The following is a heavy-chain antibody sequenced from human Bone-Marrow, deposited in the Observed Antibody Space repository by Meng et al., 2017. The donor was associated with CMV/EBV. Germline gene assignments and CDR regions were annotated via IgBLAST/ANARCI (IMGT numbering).Heavy chain of an antibody. CDR3: ARDTVPHIVVVPAATGVDYSYYGMDV. J-gene: IGHJ6*02. Sequence: ASVKVSCKASGYTFTSYGICWVRQAPGQALEWMGWISAYNVNTNYAQKLQGRVTMTTDTSTSTAYMVLRSLRSDDTAVYYCARDTVPHIVVVPAATGVDYSYYGMDVWGQGTTVTVSS. CDR2: ISAYNVNT. D-gene: IGHD2-2*01. CDR1: GYTFTSYG. V-gene: IGHV1-18*01.